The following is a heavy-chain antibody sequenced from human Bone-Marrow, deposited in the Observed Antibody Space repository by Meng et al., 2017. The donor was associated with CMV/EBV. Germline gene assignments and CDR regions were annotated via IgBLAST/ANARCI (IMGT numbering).Heavy chain of an antibody. CDR2: IYYSGST. V-gene: IGHV4-59*01. J-gene: IGHJ6*02. CDR3: ARGILIAAAGTNYYYGMDV. D-gene: IGHD6-13*01. Sequence: GSLRLSCTVSGGSISSYYWSWIRQPPGKGLEWSGYIYYSGSTNYNPSLKSRVTISVDTSKNQFSLKLSSVTAADTAVYYCARGILIAAAGTNYYYGMDVWGQGTTVTVSS. CDR1: GGSISSYY.